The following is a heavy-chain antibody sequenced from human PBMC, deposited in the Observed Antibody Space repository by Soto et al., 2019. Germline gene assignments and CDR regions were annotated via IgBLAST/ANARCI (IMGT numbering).Heavy chain of an antibody. Sequence: GGSLRLSCAVSGFTFSSYAMSWVRQAPGKGLEWVSAISGSGGSTYYADSVKGRFTISRDNSKNTLYLQMNSLRAEDTAVYYCAKRGYYGSGSSNYYYYMDVWGKGTTVTVSS. CDR3: AKRGYYGSGSSNYYYYMDV. V-gene: IGHV3-23*01. J-gene: IGHJ6*03. CDR1: GFTFSSYA. CDR2: ISGSGGST. D-gene: IGHD3-10*01.